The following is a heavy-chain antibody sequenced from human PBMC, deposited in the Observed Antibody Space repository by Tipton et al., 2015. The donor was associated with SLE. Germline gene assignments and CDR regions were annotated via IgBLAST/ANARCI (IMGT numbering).Heavy chain of an antibody. J-gene: IGHJ4*02. V-gene: IGHV3-30*02. CDR1: GFTFSTYG. CDR3: AARYSSSWYRGNYFDY. D-gene: IGHD6-13*01. CDR2: IRYDGSDK. Sequence: SLRLSCAASGFTFSTYGMHWVRQAPGKGLEWVAFIRYDGSDKFYADSVKGRFTISRDNSKNTLYLQMNSLRADDTAVYYCAARYSSSWYRGNYFDYWGQGTLVTVSS.